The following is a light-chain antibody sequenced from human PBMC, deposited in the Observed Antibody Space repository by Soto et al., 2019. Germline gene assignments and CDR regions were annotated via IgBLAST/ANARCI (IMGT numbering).Light chain of an antibody. Sequence: EIVLTQSPGTLSLSPGERATLSCRAIQSVSSSYLAWYQQKPGQAPRLLISDASNRATGIPARFSGSGSRTDFTLTISSLEPEDFAVYYCHQRQYWPPITSGQGTRPEV. CDR1: QSVSSSY. CDR3: HQRQYWPPIT. CDR2: DAS. J-gene: IGKJ5*01. V-gene: IGKV3-11*01.